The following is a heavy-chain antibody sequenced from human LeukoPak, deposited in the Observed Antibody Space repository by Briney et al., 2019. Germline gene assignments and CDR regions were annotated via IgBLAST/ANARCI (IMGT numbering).Heavy chain of an antibody. Sequence: SETLSLTCTVSGGSISSYYWSWIRQPPGKGLEWIGYIHYSGSTNYNPSLKSRVTISVDTSKNQFSLKLSSVTAADTAVYYCAREECSGGSCFLDYWGQGTLVTVSS. D-gene: IGHD2-15*01. J-gene: IGHJ4*02. CDR2: IHYSGST. CDR1: GGSISSYY. V-gene: IGHV4-59*01. CDR3: AREECSGGSCFLDY.